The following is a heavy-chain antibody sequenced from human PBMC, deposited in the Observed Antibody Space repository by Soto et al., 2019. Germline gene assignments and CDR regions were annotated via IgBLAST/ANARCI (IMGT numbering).Heavy chain of an antibody. J-gene: IGHJ4*02. CDR3: ARGTRYFDPPDNY. D-gene: IGHD3-9*01. CDR1: GFTFSSYA. Sequence: GGSLRLSCAASGFTFSSYAMHWVRQAPGKGLEWVAVISYDGSNKYYADSVKGRFTISRDNSKNTLYLQMNSLRAEDTAVYYCARGTRYFDPPDNYWGQGTLVTVPQ. CDR2: ISYDGSNK. V-gene: IGHV3-30-3*01.